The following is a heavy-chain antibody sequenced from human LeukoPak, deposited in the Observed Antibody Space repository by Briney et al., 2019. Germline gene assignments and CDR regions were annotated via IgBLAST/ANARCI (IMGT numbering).Heavy chain of an antibody. D-gene: IGHD5-24*01. CDR1: GLTFSDSG. Sequence: GGSLKLSCAASGLTFSDSGIHWVRQASGKGLEWVGRIRSKGNGYATAYAASVNGRFTVSRDESQNTAYLQMYSLKIEDTAIYYCTRLSEMPIVTASFDLWGQGTMVTVSS. CDR3: TRLSEMPIVTASFDL. CDR2: IRSKGNGYAT. J-gene: IGHJ3*01. V-gene: IGHV3-73*01.